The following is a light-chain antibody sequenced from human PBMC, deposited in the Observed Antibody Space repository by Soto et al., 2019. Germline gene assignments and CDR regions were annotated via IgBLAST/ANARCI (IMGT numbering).Light chain of an antibody. CDR1: QSVHNY. CDR3: QHYNNWPPYT. CDR2: GAS. J-gene: IGKJ5*01. Sequence: EVVLTQSPATLSLSPGDRAALSCKASQSVHNYLAWYQQKPGQAPRLLIYGASNRAAGIPARFTGSGSETEFTLTISSLQSEDYAVYYCQHYNNWPPYTFGQGTRLEIK. V-gene: IGKV3D-15*01.